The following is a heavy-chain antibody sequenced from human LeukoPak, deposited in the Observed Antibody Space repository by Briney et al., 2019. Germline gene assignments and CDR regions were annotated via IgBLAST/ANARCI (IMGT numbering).Heavy chain of an antibody. J-gene: IGHJ4*02. V-gene: IGHV3-72*01. CDR1: GFTFSNYG. D-gene: IGHD5-12*01. CDR2: SRNKDHSYTT. CDR3: TRVYSGYAFDY. Sequence: PGGSLRLSCAASGFTFSNYGMNWVRQAPGKGLEWVGRSRNKDHSYTTEYAASVKGRFTISRDDSKNSLYLQMNSLKTEDTAVYYCTRVYSGYAFDYWGQGTLVTVSS.